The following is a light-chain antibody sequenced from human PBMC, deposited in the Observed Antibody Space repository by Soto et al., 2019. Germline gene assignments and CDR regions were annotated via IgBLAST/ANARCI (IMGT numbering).Light chain of an antibody. CDR1: SSEVGGYNY. V-gene: IGLV2-14*01. Sequence: QSVLTQPAPVSGSPGQSITISCTGTSSEVGGYNYVSWYQQHPGKAPKLMIYDVSNRPSGVSNRFSGSKSGNTASLTISGLQAEDEADYYCSSYTSSSTLGYVFGTGTKVTVL. CDR2: DVS. J-gene: IGLJ1*01. CDR3: SSYTSSSTLGYV.